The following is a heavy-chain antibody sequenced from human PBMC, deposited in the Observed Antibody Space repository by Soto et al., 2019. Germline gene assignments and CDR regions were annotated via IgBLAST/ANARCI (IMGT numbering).Heavy chain of an antibody. J-gene: IGHJ6*03. CDR2: ISGSGGRT. V-gene: IGHV3-23*01. CDR1: GFTFSSYA. Sequence: EVQLLESGGGLVQPGGSLRLSCAASGFTFSSYAMSWVRQAPGKGLEWVSTISGSGGRTYYAASVRDQFTISRDNSKNTLYLQMNSLRAEDTAVYYCAKDTCGSCYYMDVWGKGTTVTVSS. CDR3: AKDTCGSCYYMDV. D-gene: IGHD2-15*01.